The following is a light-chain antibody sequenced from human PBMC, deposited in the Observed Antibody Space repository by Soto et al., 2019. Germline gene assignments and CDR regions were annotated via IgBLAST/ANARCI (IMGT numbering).Light chain of an antibody. CDR2: YAS. CDR3: QHYDNLRGSIFT. CDR1: NDISNY. J-gene: IGKJ3*01. V-gene: IGKV1-33*01. Sequence: DIRMTQSPSSLSASVGDRVTITCQASNDISNYLHWYQQKPGKTPKLLIYYASNLQSGVPSRFSGSGSGTVFTLTISILQPEDNGTYYCQHYDNLRGSIFTFGHGTKVDIK.